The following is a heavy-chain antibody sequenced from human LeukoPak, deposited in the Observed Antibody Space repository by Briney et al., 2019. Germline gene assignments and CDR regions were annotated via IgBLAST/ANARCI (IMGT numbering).Heavy chain of an antibody. J-gene: IGHJ5*02. V-gene: IGHV4-4*02. CDR2: IYHSGST. D-gene: IGHD6-13*01. CDR1: GGSISSSNW. Sequence: PSETLSLTCAVSGGSISSSNWWSWVRQPPGKGLEWIGEIYHSGSTNYNPSLKTRVTISLDKYKNQFSLKLSSVTAADTAVYYCARTKLGGIAAAGWFDPWGQGTLVTVSS. CDR3: ARTKLGGIAAAGWFDP.